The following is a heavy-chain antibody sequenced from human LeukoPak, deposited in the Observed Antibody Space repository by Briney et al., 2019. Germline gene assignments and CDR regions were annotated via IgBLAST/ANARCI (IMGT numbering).Heavy chain of an antibody. D-gene: IGHD2-2*01. Sequence: SETLSLTCTVSGGSISSSSYYWGWIRQPPGKGLEWIGNIYYSGSTYYNPSLKSRVTISVDTSKNQFSLKLSSVTAADTAVYYCARVPLPAAYNWFDPWGQGTLVTVSS. V-gene: IGHV4-39*07. CDR3: ARVPLPAAYNWFDP. J-gene: IGHJ5*02. CDR1: GGSISSSSYY. CDR2: IYYSGST.